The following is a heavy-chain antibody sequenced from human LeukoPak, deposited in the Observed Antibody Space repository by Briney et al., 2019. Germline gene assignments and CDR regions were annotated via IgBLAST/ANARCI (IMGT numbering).Heavy chain of an antibody. Sequence: PGGSLRLSCSASGFTFSAYFMHWVRQTPGKGLEYVSSISSNEYDTYYADSVKGRFTISRDNSKNTLFLQMSSLRAEDTAVYYCVKDLNGTWSFDYWGQGTLVTVSS. CDR1: GFTFSAYF. CDR3: VKDLNGTWSFDY. D-gene: IGHD2-8*01. CDR2: ISSNEYDT. V-gene: IGHV3-64D*06. J-gene: IGHJ4*02.